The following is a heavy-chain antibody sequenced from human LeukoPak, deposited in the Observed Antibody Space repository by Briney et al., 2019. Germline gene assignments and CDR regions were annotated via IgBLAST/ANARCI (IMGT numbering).Heavy chain of an antibody. V-gene: IGHV4-30-4*01. Sequence: SQTLSLTCTVSGGSISSGDYYWSWIRQPPGKGLEWIGYIYYSGSTYYNPSLKSRVTISVDTSKNQFSLELSSVAAADTAVYYCARADYSNYQVFFDYWGQGTLVTVSS. D-gene: IGHD4-11*01. CDR3: ARADYSNYQVFFDY. CDR2: IYYSGST. CDR1: GGSISSGDYY. J-gene: IGHJ4*02.